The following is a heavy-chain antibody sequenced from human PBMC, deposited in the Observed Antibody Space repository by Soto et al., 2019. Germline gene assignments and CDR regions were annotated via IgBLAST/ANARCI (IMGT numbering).Heavy chain of an antibody. V-gene: IGHV3-23*01. CDR3: AKGLYSGSYFDY. Sequence: EVQLLESGGGLVQPGGSLRLSCAASGFTFSSYGMTWVRQAPGKGLEWVSTISGSGGSTYYADSVKGQFTISRDNSKNTLYLQMNSLRAEDTAVYYCAKGLYSGSYFDYWGQGTLVTASS. CDR2: ISGSGGST. D-gene: IGHD1-26*01. J-gene: IGHJ4*02. CDR1: GFTFSSYG.